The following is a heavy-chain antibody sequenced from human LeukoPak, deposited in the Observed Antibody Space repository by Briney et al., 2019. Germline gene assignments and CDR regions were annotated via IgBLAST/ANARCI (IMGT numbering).Heavy chain of an antibody. Sequence: SDTLSLTCAVSGFSISSNNWWGWIRQPPGKGLEWIGYIYYDGNTYYNPSLKSRVAMSVDTSKNQFSLKLSSVTAVDTAVYYCAKKVAGVGYFDPWGQGTLVTVSS. V-gene: IGHV4-28*01. CDR1: GFSISSNNW. CDR3: AKKVAGVGYFDP. CDR2: IYYDGNT. D-gene: IGHD3-3*01. J-gene: IGHJ5*02.